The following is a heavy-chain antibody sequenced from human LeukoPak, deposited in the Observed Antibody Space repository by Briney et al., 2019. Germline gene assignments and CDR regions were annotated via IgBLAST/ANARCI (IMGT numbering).Heavy chain of an antibody. CDR2: MNPNSGNT. D-gene: IGHD5-18*01. CDR1: GYTFTSYD. V-gene: IGHV1-8*01. Sequence: ASVKVSCKSSGYTFTSYDINWVRQATGQGLGWMGWMNPNSGNTGYALKFQGRVTMTRNTSISTAYMELSSLRSEDTAVYYCARISYGYYFDYWGQGTLVTVSS. J-gene: IGHJ4*02. CDR3: ARISYGYYFDY.